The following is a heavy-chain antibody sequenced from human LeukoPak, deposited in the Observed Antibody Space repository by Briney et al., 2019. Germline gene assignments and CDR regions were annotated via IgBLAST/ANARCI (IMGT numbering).Heavy chain of an antibody. CDR1: GFTFSSYG. D-gene: IGHD6-13*01. CDR2: ISYEGSNK. Sequence: GGSLRLSCAASGFTFSSYGMHWVRQAPGKGLEWVAVISYEGSNKYYADSVKGRFTISRDNSKNTLYLQMNSLRAEDTAVYYCAKDRAGRTPRAAFDIWGQGTMVTVSS. V-gene: IGHV3-30*18. J-gene: IGHJ3*02. CDR3: AKDRAGRTPRAAFDI.